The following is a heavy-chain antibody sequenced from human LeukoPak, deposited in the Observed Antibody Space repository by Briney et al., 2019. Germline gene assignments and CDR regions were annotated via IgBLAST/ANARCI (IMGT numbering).Heavy chain of an antibody. CDR3: ARGYRDSELRYYYYYMDV. V-gene: IGHV4-59*01. Sequence: SETLSLTCTVSGGSISSYYWSWIRQPPGKGLEWVGYISYSGSTNYNPSLKSRVTISVDTSKNQFSLKLSSVTAADTAVYYCARGYRDSELRYYYYYMDVWGKGTTVTVSS. D-gene: IGHD3-10*01. J-gene: IGHJ6*03. CDR1: GGSISSYY. CDR2: ISYSGST.